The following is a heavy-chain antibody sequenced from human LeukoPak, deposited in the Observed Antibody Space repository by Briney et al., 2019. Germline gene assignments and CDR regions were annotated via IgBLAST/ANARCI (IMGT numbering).Heavy chain of an antibody. CDR2: TCYRSKWYI. Sequence: SQTLSLTCAISGDSVSSNSAAWSWIRQSPSRGLEWLGRTCYRSKWYIDYAASVRSRITINPDTSKNQFSLQLNSVTPEDTAVYYCARDLTGGRRYFDYWGQGTLVTVSS. D-gene: IGHD7-27*01. J-gene: IGHJ4*02. CDR1: GDSVSSNSAA. V-gene: IGHV6-1*01. CDR3: ARDLTGGRRYFDY.